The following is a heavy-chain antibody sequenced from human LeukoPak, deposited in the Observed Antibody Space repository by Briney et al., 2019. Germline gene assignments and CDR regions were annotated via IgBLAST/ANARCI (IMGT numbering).Heavy chain of an antibody. V-gene: IGHV3-48*02. CDR1: GFTFSSYS. CDR3: ARDRPVP. Sequence: GGSLRLSCAASGFTFSSYSMNWVRQAPGKGLEWVSYISSSSGAIYYAGSVKGRFTISRDNAKNSLYLQMNSLRDDDTAVYYCARDRPVPWGQGTLVTVSS. J-gene: IGHJ5*02. CDR2: ISSSSGAI.